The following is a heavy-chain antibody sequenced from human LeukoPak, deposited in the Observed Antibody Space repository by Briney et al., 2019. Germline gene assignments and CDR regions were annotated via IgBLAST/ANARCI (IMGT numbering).Heavy chain of an antibody. CDR1: GYNFAGYY. CDR2: INPRDGET. D-gene: IGHD3-3*01. CDR3: GRDWELRFHQGGLDC. Sequence: ASVRVSCKAFGYNFAGYYIHWVRQAPGQGLEWMGRINPRDGETSFAQKFQGRVTMTRDTSISTAYMELSGLRSDDTAVYYCGRDWELRFHQGGLDCWGQGTLVTVSS. J-gene: IGHJ4*02. V-gene: IGHV1-2*06.